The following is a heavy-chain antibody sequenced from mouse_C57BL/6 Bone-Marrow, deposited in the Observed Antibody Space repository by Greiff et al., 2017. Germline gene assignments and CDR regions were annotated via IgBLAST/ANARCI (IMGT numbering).Heavy chain of an antibody. CDR1: GYTFTSDW. J-gene: IGHJ3*01. D-gene: IGHD3-2*02. Sequence: VQLQQSGAELAKPGASVKLSCKASGYTFTSDWMHWVKQRPGQGLEWIGYINPSSGYTKYNQKLKDKATLTADKSSSTAYMQLSSLTYEDSAVYYCAKGHLRAWFAYWGQGTLVTVSA. V-gene: IGHV1-7*01. CDR3: AKGHLRAWFAY. CDR2: INPSSGYT.